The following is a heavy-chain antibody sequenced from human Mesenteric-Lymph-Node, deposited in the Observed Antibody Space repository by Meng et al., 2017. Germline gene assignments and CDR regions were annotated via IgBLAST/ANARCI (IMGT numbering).Heavy chain of an antibody. Sequence: SETLSLTCSVSGGSISSSTYYWGWIRQPPGKGLEWIGSIYHSGSTSYNPSLKSRVTISVDTSKKQFSLKLSSVTAADTAVYYCARERWDIVVDYFYGMDVWGQGTTVTVYS. CDR3: ARERWDIVVDYFYGMDV. D-gene: IGHD2-2*01. CDR2: IYHSGST. V-gene: IGHV4-39*07. J-gene: IGHJ6*02. CDR1: GGSISSSTYY.